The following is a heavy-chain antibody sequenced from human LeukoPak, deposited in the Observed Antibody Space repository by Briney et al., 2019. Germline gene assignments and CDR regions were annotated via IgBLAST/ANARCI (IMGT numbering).Heavy chain of an antibody. J-gene: IGHJ4*02. CDR1: GFTFISYG. Sequence: GGSLRLSCAAPGFTFISYGMNWVRQAPGKGLEWVAVISYDGSNKYYADSVKGRFTISRDNSKNTLYLQMNSLRAEDTAVYYCAKGIPSTGWYSYFDYWGQGTLVTVSS. D-gene: IGHD6-19*01. CDR3: AKGIPSTGWYSYFDY. CDR2: ISYDGSNK. V-gene: IGHV3-30*18.